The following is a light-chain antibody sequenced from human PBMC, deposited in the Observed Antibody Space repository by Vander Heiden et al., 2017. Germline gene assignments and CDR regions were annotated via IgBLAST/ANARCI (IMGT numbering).Light chain of an antibody. CDR1: QSFGRGY. CDR3: QQDDYSPQT. J-gene: IGKJ1*01. Sequence: ETVFTESPGTLSLAPGERATLSCRASQSFGRGYIGWYQQKPGQGPRLLIYGASNRATGIPDRFSGSASGTDFPLTISILEPEDFAVYYCQQDDYSPQTFGHGTKVEIK. CDR2: GAS. V-gene: IGKV3-20*01.